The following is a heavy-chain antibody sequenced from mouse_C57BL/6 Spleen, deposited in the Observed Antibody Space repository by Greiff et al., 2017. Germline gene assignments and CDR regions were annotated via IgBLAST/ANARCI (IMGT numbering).Heavy chain of an antibody. CDR2: IDPSDSET. D-gene: IGHD2-4*01. V-gene: IGHV1-52*01. Sequence: QVQLQQPGAELVRPGSSVKLSCTASGYTFTSYWMHWVQQRPIQGLEWIGNIDPSDSETHYNQKFKDKATLTVDKSSSTAYMQLCSLTSEDSAVYYCARGGDYDGGYYFDYWGQGTTLTVSS. J-gene: IGHJ2*01. CDR1: GYTFTSYW. CDR3: ARGGDYDGGYYFDY.